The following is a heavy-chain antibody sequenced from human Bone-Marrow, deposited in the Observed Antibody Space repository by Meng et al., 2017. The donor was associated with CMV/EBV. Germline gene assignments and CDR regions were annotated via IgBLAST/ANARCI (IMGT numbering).Heavy chain of an antibody. CDR1: GFTFSSYS. CDR3: ARDRSKYYDFWSGYYSGLGMDV. Sequence: GGPLRLSCAASGFTFSSYSMNWVRQAPGKGLEWVAVISYDGSNKYYADSVKGRFTISRDNSKNTLYLQMNSLRAEDTAVYYCARDRSKYYDFWSGYYSGLGMDVWGQGTTVTVSS. J-gene: IGHJ6*02. V-gene: IGHV3-30*03. D-gene: IGHD3-3*01. CDR2: ISYDGSNK.